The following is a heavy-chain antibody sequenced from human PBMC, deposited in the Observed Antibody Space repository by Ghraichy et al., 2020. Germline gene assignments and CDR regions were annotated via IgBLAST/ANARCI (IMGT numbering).Heavy chain of an antibody. Sequence: GESLNISCKGSGYSFTSYWIGWVRQMLGKGLEWMGIIYPGDSDTRYSPSFQGQVTISADKSISTAYLQWSSLKASDTAMYYCARRGLGVVATYGYWGQGTLVTVSS. CDR2: IYPGDSDT. CDR1: GYSFTSYW. V-gene: IGHV5-51*01. CDR3: ARRGLGVVATYGY. J-gene: IGHJ4*02. D-gene: IGHD5-12*01.